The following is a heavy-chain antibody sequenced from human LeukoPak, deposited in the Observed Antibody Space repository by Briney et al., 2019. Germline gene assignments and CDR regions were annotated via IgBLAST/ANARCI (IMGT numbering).Heavy chain of an antibody. CDR3: ARDGSTVNTWWQVDY. Sequence: PGGSLRLSCAASGFTFNNFGMHWVRQAPGKGLEWLAIIWYDGSNKYYADSVKGRFTISRDNSKNTLYLQMNSLRADDTAVYYCARDGSTVNTWWQVDYWGQGSLVTVSS. V-gene: IGHV3-33*01. CDR1: GFTFNNFG. D-gene: IGHD4-17*01. J-gene: IGHJ4*02. CDR2: IWYDGSNK.